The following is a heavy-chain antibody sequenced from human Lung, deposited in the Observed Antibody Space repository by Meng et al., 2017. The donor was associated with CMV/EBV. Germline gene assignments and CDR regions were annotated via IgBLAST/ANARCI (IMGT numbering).Heavy chain of an antibody. Sequence: TFRRYGMHWGRQAPGKGLEWVSIISYDGSEKNYADSVKGRFTISRDNSKNTVFLQMNSLRAEDTALYYCAKDDSFGSGSYYNGGFDYWGQGTLVTVSS. D-gene: IGHD3-10*01. CDR2: ISYDGSEK. V-gene: IGHV3-30*18. CDR1: TFRRYG. CDR3: AKDDSFGSGSYYNGGFDY. J-gene: IGHJ4*02.